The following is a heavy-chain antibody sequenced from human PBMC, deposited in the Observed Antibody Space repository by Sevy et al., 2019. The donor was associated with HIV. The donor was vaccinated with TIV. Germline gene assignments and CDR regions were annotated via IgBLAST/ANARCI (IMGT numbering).Heavy chain of an antibody. CDR3: APITHCSDIRCYWFDP. V-gene: IGHV1-24*01. CDR1: GYTLTESS. J-gene: IGHJ5*02. CDR2: SDPEDGKT. D-gene: IGHD2-2*01. Sequence: ASVKVSCKVSGYTLTESSIHWVRQAPGKGLEWMGGSDPEDGKTIYAQNFQGRVTMTEDISTDTVYMELSSLRSEDTAVYYCAPITHCSDIRCYWFDPWGQGTLVTVSS.